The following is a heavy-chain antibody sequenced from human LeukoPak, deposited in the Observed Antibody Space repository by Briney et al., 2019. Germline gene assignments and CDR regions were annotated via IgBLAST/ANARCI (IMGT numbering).Heavy chain of an antibody. J-gene: IGHJ4*02. Sequence: PGGSLRLSCAASGFTFSSYAMSWVRQAPGKGLEWVSGIGGSGGSTYYADSGKGRLTISRDNSKNTVYLQMNSLRAEDTAVYYCAKSSGDYKTKFDSWGQGTLVTVSS. CDR3: AKSSGDYKTKFDS. V-gene: IGHV3-23*01. CDR1: GFTFSSYA. D-gene: IGHD4-17*01. CDR2: IGGSGGST.